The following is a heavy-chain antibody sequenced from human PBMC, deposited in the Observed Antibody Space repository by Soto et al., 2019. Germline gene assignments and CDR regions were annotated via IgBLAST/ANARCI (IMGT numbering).Heavy chain of an antibody. J-gene: IGHJ4*02. CDR1: GFTFRSYV. V-gene: IGHV3-33*05. CDR2: TSYDGSNN. D-gene: IGHD3-16*01. CDR3: ARWGTTGGLDV. Sequence: QVQLVESGGGVVQPGTSLRLSCVGSGFTFRSYVIHWVRQAPGKGLEWVALTSYDGSNNFYGDSVKGRFTISRDNSRNTVKLQMDSLRLEDPALYYCARWGTTGGLDVWGQGTLVSVSS.